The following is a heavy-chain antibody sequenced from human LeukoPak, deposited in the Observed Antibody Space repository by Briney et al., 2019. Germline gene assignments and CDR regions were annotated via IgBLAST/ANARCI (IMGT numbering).Heavy chain of an antibody. D-gene: IGHD1-26*01. Sequence: PSQTLSLTCTVSGGSISSGDYYWSWIRQPAGKGLEWIGRIYTSGSTNYNPSLKSRVTMSVDTSKNQFSLKLSSVTAADTAVYYCARGRPYSGSLRYYFDYWGQGTLVTVSS. CDR3: ARGRPYSGSLRYYFDY. CDR1: GGSISSGDYY. V-gene: IGHV4-61*02. J-gene: IGHJ4*02. CDR2: IYTSGST.